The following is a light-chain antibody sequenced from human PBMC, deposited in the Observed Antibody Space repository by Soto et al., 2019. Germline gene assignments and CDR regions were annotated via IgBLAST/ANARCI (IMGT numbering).Light chain of an antibody. J-gene: IGLJ3*02. V-gene: IGLV2-14*01. CDR3: SAYTARSTLV. Sequence: QSVLTQPASVSGSAGQSITISCYGTMRDVGAYNLVSWYQQHPGTAPKLIIYEVRNRPSGISSRFSGSRSGNTASLTISGLQPEDEGDYHCSAYTARSTLVFGGGTKLTVL. CDR1: MRDVGAYNL. CDR2: EVR.